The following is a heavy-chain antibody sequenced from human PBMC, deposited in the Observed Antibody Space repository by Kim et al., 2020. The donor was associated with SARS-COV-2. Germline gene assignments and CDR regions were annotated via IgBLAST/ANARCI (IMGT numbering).Heavy chain of an antibody. Sequence: GGSLRLSCAASGFTFSSYGMHWVRQAPGKGLEWVAVISYDGSNKYYADSVKGRFTISRDNSKNTLYLQMNSLRAEDTAVYYCAKDFGDTAMAFDYWGQGTLVTVSS. D-gene: IGHD5-18*01. V-gene: IGHV3-30*18. CDR1: GFTFSSYG. J-gene: IGHJ4*02. CDR2: ISYDGSNK. CDR3: AKDFGDTAMAFDY.